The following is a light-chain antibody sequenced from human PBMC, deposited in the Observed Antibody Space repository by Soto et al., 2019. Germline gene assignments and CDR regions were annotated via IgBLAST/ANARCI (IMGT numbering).Light chain of an antibody. CDR3: QQYNNWGLS. J-gene: IGKJ4*01. V-gene: IGKV3D-15*01. Sequence: IVLTQSQATLSVSPGERVTLSCRASENVGTNLAWYQQRPGQPPRLLIYGSSTRATGISATFSGSGSRTEFTLTISSLQSEDSAVYYCQQYNNWGLSFGGGTRVEIK. CDR1: ENVGTN. CDR2: GSS.